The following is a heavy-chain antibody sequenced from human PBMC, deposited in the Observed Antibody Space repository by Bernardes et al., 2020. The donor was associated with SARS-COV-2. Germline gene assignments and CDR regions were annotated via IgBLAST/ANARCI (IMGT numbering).Heavy chain of an antibody. D-gene: IGHD3-3*01. CDR1: GGSISSSSYY. Sequence: SETLSLTCTVSGGSISSSSYYWGWIRQPPGKGLEWIGSIYYSGSTYYNPSLKSRVTISVDTSKNQFSLKLSSVTAADTAVYYCARDEKGRLEGITIFGVVMRRDYWGQGTLVTVSS. V-gene: IGHV4-39*07. CDR2: IYYSGST. J-gene: IGHJ4*02. CDR3: ARDEKGRLEGITIFGVVMRRDY.